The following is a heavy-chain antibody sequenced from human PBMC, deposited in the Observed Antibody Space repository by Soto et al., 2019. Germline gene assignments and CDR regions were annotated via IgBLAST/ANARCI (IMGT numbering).Heavy chain of an antibody. Sequence: GGSLRLSCAASGFTFSSYWMSWVRQAPGKGLEWVANIKQDGSEKYYVDSVKGRFTISRDNAKNSLYLQMNGLRAEDTAVYYCARDRCSGGSCYHDAFDIWGQGTMVTVSS. D-gene: IGHD2-15*01. CDR1: GFTFSSYW. V-gene: IGHV3-7*01. CDR2: IKQDGSEK. J-gene: IGHJ3*02. CDR3: ARDRCSGGSCYHDAFDI.